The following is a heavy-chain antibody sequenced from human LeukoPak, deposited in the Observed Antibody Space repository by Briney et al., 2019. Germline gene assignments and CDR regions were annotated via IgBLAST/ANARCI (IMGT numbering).Heavy chain of an antibody. CDR3: ARDPGDGYWGGFDY. CDR2: ISYDGSNK. Sequence: PGRSLRLSCAASGFTFSSYGMHWVRQAPGKGLEWVAVISYDGSNKYYADSVKGRFTISRDNSKNTLYLQMNSLRAEDTAVYYCARDPGDGYWGGFDYWGQGTLVTVSS. D-gene: IGHD5-24*01. CDR1: GFTFSSYG. J-gene: IGHJ4*02. V-gene: IGHV3-30*03.